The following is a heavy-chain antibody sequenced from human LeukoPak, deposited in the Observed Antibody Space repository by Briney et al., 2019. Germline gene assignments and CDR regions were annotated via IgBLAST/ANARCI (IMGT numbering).Heavy chain of an antibody. CDR2: IYPGDSDT. J-gene: IGHJ3*02. D-gene: IGHD2-15*01. CDR3: ATPFVVVVAAITSGGMTRAFDI. CDR1: GYSFTSYW. Sequence: GESLKISCKGSGYSFTSYWIGWVRQMRGKGLEWMGIIYPGDSDTRYSPSFQGQVTISADKSISTAYLQWSSLKASDTAMYYCATPFVVVVAAITSGGMTRAFDIWGQGTMVTVSS. V-gene: IGHV5-51*01.